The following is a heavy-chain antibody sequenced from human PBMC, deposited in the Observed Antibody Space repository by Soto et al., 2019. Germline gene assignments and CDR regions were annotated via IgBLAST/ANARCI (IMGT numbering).Heavy chain of an antibody. Sequence: QVQLVQSGAEVKKPGSSVKVSCKASGGTFSSYAISWVRQAPGQGLEWMGGIIPIFGTANYAQKFQGRVTITADESTSTAYMELSSLRFEDTAVYYFAREPATYCSGGSCDSDYWGQGTLVTVSS. CDR1: GGTFSSYA. CDR2: IIPIFGTA. J-gene: IGHJ4*02. CDR3: AREPATYCSGGSCDSDY. D-gene: IGHD2-15*01. V-gene: IGHV1-69*12.